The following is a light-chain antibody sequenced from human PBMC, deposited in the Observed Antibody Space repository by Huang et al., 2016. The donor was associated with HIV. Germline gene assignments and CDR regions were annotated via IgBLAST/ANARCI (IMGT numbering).Light chain of an antibody. V-gene: IGKV3-15*01. CDR1: QIISRD. CDR3: QQYNNWPPLT. Sequence: EIVMTQSPATLSVSPGGRATLSCRASQIISRDLAWYQQRPGQAPRLLIYGASTRDTGIPARFNGSGSETEFTLTISSLQSEDFAVYYCQQYNNWPPLTFGGGTKVEIK. CDR2: GAS. J-gene: IGKJ4*01.